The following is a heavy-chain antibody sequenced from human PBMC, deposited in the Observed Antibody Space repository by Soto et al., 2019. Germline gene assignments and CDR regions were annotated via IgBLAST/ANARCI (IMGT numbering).Heavy chain of an antibody. V-gene: IGHV1-18*01. Sequence: ASVKVSCKASGYTFTSYGISWVRQAPGQGLEWMGWISAYNGNTNYAQKLQGRVTMTTDTSTSTAYMELRSLRSDDTAVYYCARVMMWFGEWDYYYYYGMDVWGQGTTVTVSS. CDR3: ARVMMWFGEWDYYYYYGMDV. J-gene: IGHJ6*02. CDR2: ISAYNGNT. CDR1: GYTFTSYG. D-gene: IGHD3-10*01.